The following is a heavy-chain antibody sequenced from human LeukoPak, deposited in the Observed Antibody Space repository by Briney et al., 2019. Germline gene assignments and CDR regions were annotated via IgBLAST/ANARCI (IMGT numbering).Heavy chain of an antibody. CDR2: IKRDGSST. CDR3: ARGGGTVAATDYYYGMDV. CDR1: GFTLSSYW. V-gene: IGHV3-74*01. Sequence: GGSLRLSCAASGFTLSSYWMHWVRQAPGKGLVWVSLIKRDGSSTSHADSAKARFTISRDNAKNTLYLQMTSLRAEDTAVYYCARGGGTVAATDYYYGMDVWGQGTTVTVSS. D-gene: IGHD2-15*01. J-gene: IGHJ6*02.